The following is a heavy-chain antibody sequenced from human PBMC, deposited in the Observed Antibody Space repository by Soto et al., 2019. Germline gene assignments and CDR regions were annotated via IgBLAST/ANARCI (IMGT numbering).Heavy chain of an antibody. CDR3: ARVGMEWSYTCDY. V-gene: IGHV3-48*02. CDR1: GFTFSDYS. D-gene: IGHD3-3*01. J-gene: IGHJ4*02. CDR2: IDSRGSTR. Sequence: EVHLVESGGDSVQPGGAGRLSCAASGFTFSDYSMNWVRQAPGEGLEWVSYIDSRGSTRKYADSVKGRFTISRDNAKNSVYLQMSSLRDEDAAVYYCARVGMEWSYTCDYWGKGTLVTVSS.